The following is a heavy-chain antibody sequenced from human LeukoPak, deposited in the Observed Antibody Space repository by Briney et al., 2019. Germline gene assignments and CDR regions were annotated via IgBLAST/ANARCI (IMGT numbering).Heavy chain of an antibody. J-gene: IGHJ4*02. V-gene: IGHV4-59*08. D-gene: IGHD3-22*01. CDR1: GGSISTYY. CDR2: IRYSGSA. CDR3: ARLVYDSRGYYFDY. Sequence: KASETLSLTCTVSGGSISTYYWSWLRQPPGKGLEWIGYIRYSGSANYNPSLRSRVTISIDTSKNQFSLKLSSVTAADAAVYHCARLVYDSRGYYFDYWGQGTLVTVSS.